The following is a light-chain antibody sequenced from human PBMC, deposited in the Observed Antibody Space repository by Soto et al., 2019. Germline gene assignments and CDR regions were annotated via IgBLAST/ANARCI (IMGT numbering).Light chain of an antibody. CDR3: QQRNTWPPIT. CDR2: DAS. J-gene: IGKJ5*01. CDR1: QSVRTY. Sequence: DIVLTQSPDSLAVSLGERATLSCRASQSVRTYLAWYQVKPGQAPRLLIYDASRRASGVPARFSGSGSGTDFTLTISSLEPEDFALYYCQQRNTWPPITFGQGTRLEIK. V-gene: IGKV3-11*01.